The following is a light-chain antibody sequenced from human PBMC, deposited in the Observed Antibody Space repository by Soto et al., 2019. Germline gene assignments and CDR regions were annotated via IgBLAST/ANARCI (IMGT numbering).Light chain of an antibody. CDR3: QQYNNWRT. CDR1: QTVSSN. CDR2: GAS. Sequence: DIVKTHSIASLPVSPGKRAALSCRASQTVSSNLAWYQQKPGQAPRLLIYGASTRATGIPARFSGSGSGTEFTLIISSLQSEDFAVYYCQQYNNWRTFGQWTKVDIK. J-gene: IGKJ1*01. V-gene: IGKV3-15*01.